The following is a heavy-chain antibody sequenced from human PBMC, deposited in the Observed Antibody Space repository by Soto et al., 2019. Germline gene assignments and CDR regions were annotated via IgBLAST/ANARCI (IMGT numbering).Heavy chain of an antibody. V-gene: IGHV1-69*05. CDR2: IIPIFGTA. D-gene: IGHD1-1*01. J-gene: IGHJ4*02. CDR1: GGTFSSYA. CDR3: ARRAETNGWNGFGADKYYFDF. Sequence: SVNVSCKASGGTFSSYAISWVRQAPGQGLEWMGGIIPIFGTANYAQKFQGRVTMTSDTSISTAHMELSSLRSDDTAVYYCARRAETNGWNGFGADKYYFDFWGQGTMVTVSS.